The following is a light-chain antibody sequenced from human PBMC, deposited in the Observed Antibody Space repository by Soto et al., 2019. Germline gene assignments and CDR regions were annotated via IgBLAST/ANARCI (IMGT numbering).Light chain of an antibody. V-gene: IGKV1-5*01. CDR1: QSISSY. CDR3: QQYNTYSSLT. Sequence: DIQMTQSPSSLSASVGDRVTTTCRASQSISSYLNWYQQKPGRAPRLLIYDASSLESGVPSRFSGSGYGTEFTLTISSLQPDDFATYYCQQYNTYSSLTFGGGTKVDIK. J-gene: IGKJ4*01. CDR2: DAS.